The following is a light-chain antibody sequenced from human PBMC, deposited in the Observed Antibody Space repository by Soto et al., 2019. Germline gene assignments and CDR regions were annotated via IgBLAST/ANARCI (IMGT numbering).Light chain of an antibody. Sequence: QSVLTQPRSVTGSPGQSVTIPCTGTISDVGGYNYVSWYQHHPGKAHKLLISDVTKRPSWVPDRFSGSKSGNTASLTISDLQAEDEADYYCSSYAGDNNLVFGGGTKVTVL. V-gene: IGLV2-11*01. J-gene: IGLJ2*01. CDR1: ISDVGGYNY. CDR3: SSYAGDNNLV. CDR2: DVT.